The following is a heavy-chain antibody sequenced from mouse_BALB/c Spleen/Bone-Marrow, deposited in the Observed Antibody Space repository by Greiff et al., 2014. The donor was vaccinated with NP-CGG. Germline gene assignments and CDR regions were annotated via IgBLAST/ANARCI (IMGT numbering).Heavy chain of an antibody. V-gene: IGHV2-9*02. CDR1: GFSLTSYG. D-gene: IGHD2-3*01. J-gene: IGHJ1*01. CDR3: ARVYLWYSDV. Sequence: VHLVESGPGLVAPSQSLSITCTVSGFSLTSYGVHWVRQPPGKGPEWLGVIWAGGSTNYNSALMSRLSISKDNSKSQVFLKMNSLQTDDTAMYHCARVYLWYSDVWGAGTTVTVSS. CDR2: IWAGGST.